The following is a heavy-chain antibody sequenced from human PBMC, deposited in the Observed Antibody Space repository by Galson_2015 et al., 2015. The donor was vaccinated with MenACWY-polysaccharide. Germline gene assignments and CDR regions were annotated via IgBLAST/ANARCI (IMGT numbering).Heavy chain of an antibody. CDR2: IQYDGSKI. J-gene: IGHJ3*01. V-gene: IGHV3-33*05. CDR3: AREGSRIVFHAFDV. CDR1: GIRFSGSG. Sequence: SLRLSCAASGIRFSGSGMHWVRQAPGKGLEWVAVIQYDGSKIVYADSVKGRFTVSRANSKNTLYLEMNSLRAEDTAVYYCAREGSRIVFHAFDVWGQGTMVIVSS. D-gene: IGHD2-15*01.